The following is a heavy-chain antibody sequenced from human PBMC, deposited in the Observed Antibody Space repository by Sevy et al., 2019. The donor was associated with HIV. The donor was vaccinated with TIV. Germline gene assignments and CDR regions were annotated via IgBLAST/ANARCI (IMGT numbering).Heavy chain of an antibody. J-gene: IGHJ6*02. Sequence: GGSLRLSCAASGFTFSDYYMSWIRQAPGKGLEWVAVILYDGSNKYYADSVKGRFTISRDNSKNTLYLQMNSLRAGDTAVYYCARGLAALPGYYYGMDVWGQGTAVTVSS. D-gene: IGHD6-6*01. V-gene: IGHV3-30*03. CDR2: ILYDGSNK. CDR1: GFTFSDYY. CDR3: ARGLAALPGYYYGMDV.